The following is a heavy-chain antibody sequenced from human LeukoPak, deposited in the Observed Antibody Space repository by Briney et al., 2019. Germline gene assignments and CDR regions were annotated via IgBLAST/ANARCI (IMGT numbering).Heavy chain of an antibody. CDR1: GFTFSNYA. Sequence: PGGSLRLSCAASGFTFSNYAMRWVRQAPGKGLEWVSGISGSGGGSVGGTYYADSVKGRFTISRDNSKNTLYLQMNRLRAEDTAVYYCARDPKSWYTSDSTDYWGQGTLVTVSS. CDR2: ISGSGGGSVGGT. V-gene: IGHV3-23*01. CDR3: ARDPKSWYTSDSTDY. J-gene: IGHJ4*02. D-gene: IGHD6-13*01.